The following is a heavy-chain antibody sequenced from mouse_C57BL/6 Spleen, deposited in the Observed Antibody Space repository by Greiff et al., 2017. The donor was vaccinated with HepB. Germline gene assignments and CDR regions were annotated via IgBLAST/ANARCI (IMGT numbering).Heavy chain of an antibody. D-gene: IGHD2-4*01. CDR1: GYSFTGYY. CDR2: INPSTGGT. Sequence: VQLQQSGPELVKPGASVKISCKASGYSFTGYYMNWVKQSPEKSLEWIGEINPSTGGTTYNQKFKAKATLTVDKSSSTAYMQLKSLTSEDSAVYYCARGDDYDRYFDYWGQGTTLTVSS. J-gene: IGHJ2*01. CDR3: ARGDDYDRYFDY. V-gene: IGHV1-42*01.